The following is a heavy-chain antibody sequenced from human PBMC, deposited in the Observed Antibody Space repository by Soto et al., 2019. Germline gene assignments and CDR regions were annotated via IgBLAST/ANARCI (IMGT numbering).Heavy chain of an antibody. CDR3: ATVPHYYDTTGYCLDN. J-gene: IGHJ4*02. CDR2: INAGNGNT. CDR1: RYTFTSYA. V-gene: IGHV1-3*01. D-gene: IGHD3-22*01. Sequence: ASVKVSCKASRYTFTSYAMHWVRQAPGQRLEWMGWINAGNGNTRYSQKFQGRITITRDTSASTAYMELSSLRSDDTAVYYCATVPHYYDTTGYCLDNWGQGTLVTVSS.